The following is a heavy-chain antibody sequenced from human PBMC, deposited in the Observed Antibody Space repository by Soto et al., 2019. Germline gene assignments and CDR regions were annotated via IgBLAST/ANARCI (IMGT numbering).Heavy chain of an antibody. D-gene: IGHD6-13*01. CDR3: ACDPVSSLYYYFPVMDV. V-gene: IGHV1-8*01. J-gene: IGHJ6*02. CDR2: MNPNSGNT. CDR1: GYTYNSYD. Sequence: ASVELSCKASGYTYNSYDINWVRQAKGQVLEWMGWMNPNSGNTGYAQKFQGRVTMTRNTSISTAYMELSSLRSEDTAVYFFACDPVSSLYYYFPVMDVWGQGTTVTVSS.